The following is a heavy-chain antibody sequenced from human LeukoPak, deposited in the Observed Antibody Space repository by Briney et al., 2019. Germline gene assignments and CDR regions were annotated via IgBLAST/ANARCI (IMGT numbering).Heavy chain of an antibody. CDR2: ISYDGSNK. CDR1: GFTFSSYA. V-gene: IGHV3-30-3*01. D-gene: IGHD3-22*01. J-gene: IGHJ4*02. Sequence: GRSLRLSCAASGFTFSSYAMHWVRQAPGKGLEWVAVISYDGSNKYYADSVKGRFTISRDNSKNTLYLQMNSLRAEDTAVYYCARDEPTGYYYDSSGELGYWGQGTLVTVSS. CDR3: ARDEPTGYYYDSSGELGY.